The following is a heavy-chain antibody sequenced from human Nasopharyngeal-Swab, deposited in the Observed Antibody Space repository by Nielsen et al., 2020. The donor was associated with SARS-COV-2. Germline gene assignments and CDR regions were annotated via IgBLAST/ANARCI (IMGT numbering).Heavy chain of an antibody. CDR1: GGSFSGYY. CDR2: INHSGST. Sequence: SETLSLTCAAYGGSFSGYYWSWIRQPPGKGLEWIGEINHSGSTNYNPSLKSRVTISVDTSKNQFSLKLSSVTAADTAVYYCARQDYVFDYWGQGTLVTVSS. V-gene: IGHV4-34*01. J-gene: IGHJ4*02. D-gene: IGHD4-17*01. CDR3: ARQDYVFDY.